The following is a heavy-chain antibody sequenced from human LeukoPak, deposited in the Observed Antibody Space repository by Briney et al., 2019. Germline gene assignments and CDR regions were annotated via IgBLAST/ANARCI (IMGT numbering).Heavy chain of an antibody. CDR2: ISWNGGSI. CDR1: GFTPDDYA. Sequence: GGSLRLSCAASGFTPDDYAMHWVRQAPGKGLEWVSGISWNGGSIGYADSVKGRFTISRDNAKNSLYLQMNSLRAEDTALYCCAKDIKRGYYYYYGMDVWGQGTTVTVSS. CDR3: AKDIKRGYYYYYGMDV. J-gene: IGHJ6*02. V-gene: IGHV3-9*02.